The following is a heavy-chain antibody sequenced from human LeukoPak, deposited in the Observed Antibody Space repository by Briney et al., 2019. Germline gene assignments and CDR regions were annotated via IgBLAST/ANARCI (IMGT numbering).Heavy chain of an antibody. CDR2: ISGSGGST. Sequence: GGSLRLSCAASGFTFSSYAMSWVRQAPGKGLEWVSAISGSGGSTYYADSVKGRFTISRDNPKNTLYLQMNSLRAEDTAVYYCAKDTRARGSSSSWYGEYYYYYYGMDVWGQGTTVTVSS. CDR1: GFTFSSYA. J-gene: IGHJ6*02. CDR3: AKDTRARGSSSSWYGEYYYYYYGMDV. D-gene: IGHD6-13*01. V-gene: IGHV3-23*01.